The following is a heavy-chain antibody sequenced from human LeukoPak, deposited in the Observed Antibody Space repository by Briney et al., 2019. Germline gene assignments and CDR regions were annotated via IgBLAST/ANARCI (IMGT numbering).Heavy chain of an antibody. V-gene: IGHV4-34*01. Sequence: SETLSLTYTVSGGSISSYYWSWIRQPPGKGLEWIGEINHGGGTNYNPSLKSRVTISLNMSKNQFSLKLSSVTAADTAVYYCARRAPGAFDIWGQGTMVTVSS. CDR1: GGSISSYY. CDR3: ARRAPGAFDI. J-gene: IGHJ3*02. CDR2: INHGGGT.